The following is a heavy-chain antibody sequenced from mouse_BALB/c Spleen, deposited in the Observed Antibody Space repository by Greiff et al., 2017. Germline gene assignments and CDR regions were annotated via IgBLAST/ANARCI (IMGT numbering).Heavy chain of an antibody. Sequence: LQQPGSELVRPGASVKLSCKASGYTFTSYWMHWVKQRPGQGLEWIGNIYPGSGSTNYDEKFKSKATLTVDTSSSTAYMQLSSLTSEDSAVYYCTRGGVTRGVAYWGQGTLVTVSA. D-gene: IGHD2-2*01. CDR3: TRGGVTRGVAY. J-gene: IGHJ3*01. CDR2: IYPGSGST. CDR1: GYTFTSYW. V-gene: IGHV1S22*01.